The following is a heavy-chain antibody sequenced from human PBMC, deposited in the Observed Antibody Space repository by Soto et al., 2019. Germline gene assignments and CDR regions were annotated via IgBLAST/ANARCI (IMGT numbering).Heavy chain of an antibody. V-gene: IGHV4-30-4*01. CDR1: GGSISSGDYY. CDR2: IYYSGST. J-gene: IGHJ5*02. CDR3: ARDWGYSSSFGFGNWFDP. D-gene: IGHD6-6*01. Sequence: QVQLQESGPGLVKPSQTLSLTCTVSGGSISSGDYYWSWIRQPPGKGLEWIGYIYYSGSTYYNPSLKSRVTISVDTSKNQFSLKLSSVTAADKAVYYCARDWGYSSSFGFGNWFDPWGQGTLVTVSS.